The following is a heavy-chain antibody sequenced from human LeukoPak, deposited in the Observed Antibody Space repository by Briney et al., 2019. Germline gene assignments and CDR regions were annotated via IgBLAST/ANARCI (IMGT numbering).Heavy chain of an antibody. CDR2: ISPYNGYT. D-gene: IGHD1-26*01. CDR3: ARGGSYLSAFDI. Sequence: GASVKVSCKASGYTFANYGINWARQAPGQGLEWVGYISPYNGYTNYAQKLQGRVTMTTDTSTSTAYMELRSLRSDDTAVYYCARGGSYLSAFDIWGQGTMVTVSS. CDR1: GYTFANYG. V-gene: IGHV1-18*01. J-gene: IGHJ3*02.